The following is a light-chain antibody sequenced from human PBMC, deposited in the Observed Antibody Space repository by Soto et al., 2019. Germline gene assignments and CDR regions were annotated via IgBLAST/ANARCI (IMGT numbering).Light chain of an antibody. CDR1: SSDVGGYNH. V-gene: IGLV2-14*01. CDR2: EVT. Sequence: QSALTQPASVSGSPGQSITISCTGTSSDVGGYNHVSWYQIHPGKAPKLIIYEVTSRPSGVSYRFSGSKSGNSASLTISGRQAEDEADYYCSSYASSSSYVFGGGTKLTV. CDR3: SSYASSSSYV. J-gene: IGLJ1*01.